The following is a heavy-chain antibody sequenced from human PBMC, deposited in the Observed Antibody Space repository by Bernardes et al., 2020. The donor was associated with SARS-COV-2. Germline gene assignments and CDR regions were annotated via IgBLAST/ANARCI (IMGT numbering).Heavy chain of an antibody. CDR1: AFPVSYNF. Sequence: GGSLRLSCSASAFPVSYNFMSWVRQAPGKGLEWVSIIYAGGTTYYSDSVKGRFSISTDNSKNTVFLEMHSLTAEDTAIYYCARDGGYLYSFSGTAPTDYGMDVWGHGTTVTVSS. D-gene: IGHD3-10*01. V-gene: IGHV3-53*01. CDR2: IYAGGTT. J-gene: IGHJ6*02. CDR3: ARDGGYLYSFSGTAPTDYGMDV.